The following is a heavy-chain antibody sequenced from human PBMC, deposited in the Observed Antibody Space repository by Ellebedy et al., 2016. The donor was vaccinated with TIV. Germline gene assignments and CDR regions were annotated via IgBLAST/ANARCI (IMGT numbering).Heavy chain of an antibody. CDR3: ARDPGLDIVATIFEVWFDP. CDR2: ISAYNGNT. D-gene: IGHD5-12*01. V-gene: IGHV1-18*04. Sequence: ASVKVSCKASGYTFTSYGISWVRQAPGQGLEWMGWISAYNGNTNYAQKLQGRVTMTTDTSTSTAYMELRSLRSDDTAVYYCARDPGLDIVATIFEVWFDPWGQGTLVTVSS. J-gene: IGHJ5*02. CDR1: GYTFTSYG.